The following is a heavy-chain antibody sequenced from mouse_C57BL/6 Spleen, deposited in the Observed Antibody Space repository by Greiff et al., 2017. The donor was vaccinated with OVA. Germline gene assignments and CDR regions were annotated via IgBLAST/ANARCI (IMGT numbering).Heavy chain of an antibody. J-gene: IGHJ2*01. Sequence: QVQQQSGAELVRPGTSVKVSCKASGYAFTNYLIEWVKQRPGQGLEWIGVINPGSGGTNYNEKFKGKATLTADKSSSTAYMQLSSLTSEDSAVYFCARGRELSYFDYWGQGTTLTVSS. CDR3: ARGRELSYFDY. CDR2: INPGSGGT. V-gene: IGHV1-54*01. CDR1: GYAFTNYL.